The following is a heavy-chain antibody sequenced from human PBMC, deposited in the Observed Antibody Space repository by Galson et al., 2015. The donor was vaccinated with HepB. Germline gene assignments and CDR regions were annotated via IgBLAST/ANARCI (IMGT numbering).Heavy chain of an antibody. CDR3: VKDVAVAARGPNTEDDY. J-gene: IGHJ4*02. D-gene: IGHD6-19*01. Sequence: SLRLSCAASGFTFSSYAMHWVRQAPGKGLEYVSAISSNGGSTYYADSVKGRFTISRDNSKNTLYLQMSSLRAEDTAVYYCVKDVAVAARGPNTEDDYWGQGTLVTVSS. CDR1: GFTFSSYA. V-gene: IGHV3-64D*06. CDR2: ISSNGGST.